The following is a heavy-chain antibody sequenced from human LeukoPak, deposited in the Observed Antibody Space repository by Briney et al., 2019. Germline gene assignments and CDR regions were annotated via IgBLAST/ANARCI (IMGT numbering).Heavy chain of an antibody. D-gene: IGHD3-10*01. V-gene: IGHV3-30*02. CDR1: GFTFSSYG. CDR3: AKDPTPSYSGSGSSSWFDP. CDR2: IRYDGSNK. Sequence: QTGGSLRLSCAASGFTFSSYGMHWVRQAPGKGLEWVAFIRYDGSNKYYADSVKGRFTISRDNSKNTLYLQMNSLRAEDTAVYYCAKDPTPSYSGSGSSSWFDPWGQGTLVTVSS. J-gene: IGHJ5*02.